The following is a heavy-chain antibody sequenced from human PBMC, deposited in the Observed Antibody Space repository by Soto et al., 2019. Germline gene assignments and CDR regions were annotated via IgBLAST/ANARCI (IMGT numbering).Heavy chain of an antibody. D-gene: IGHD2-2*01. CDR2: VYYTGST. CDR3: ARLEVPSSMWFGSGWFDS. V-gene: IGHV4-39*02. Sequence: QLQLQGSGPGLVKPSETLSLTCTVSGGSISNSRYYWGWIRQPPGKGLEWVGNVYYTGSTYYNPSLRSRVDLVGESSKDHFSLHLRSVTAADTAVYFCARLEVPSSMWFGSGWFDSWGQGTLVTVSS. CDR1: GGSISNSRYY. J-gene: IGHJ5*01.